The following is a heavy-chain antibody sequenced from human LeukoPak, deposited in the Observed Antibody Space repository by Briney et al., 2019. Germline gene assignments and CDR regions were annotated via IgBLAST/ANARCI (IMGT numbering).Heavy chain of an antibody. CDR2: TYYRSKWYN. V-gene: IGHV6-1*01. J-gene: IGHJ3*02. CDR3: ARAYQLLYPKAFDI. D-gene: IGHD2-2*02. CDR1: GDSVSSNSAA. Sequence: SQTLSLTCAISGDSVSSNSAAWNWIRQSPSRGLEWLGRTYYRSKWYNDYAVSVKSRITINPDTSKSQFSLQLNSVTPEDTAVYYCARAYQLLYPKAFDIWGQGTMVTVSS.